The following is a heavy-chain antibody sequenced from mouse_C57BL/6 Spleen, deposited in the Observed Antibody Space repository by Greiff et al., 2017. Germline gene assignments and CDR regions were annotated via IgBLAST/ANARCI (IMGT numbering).Heavy chain of an antibody. Sequence: VQRVESGPGLVAPSQSLSITCTVSGFSLTSYGVAWVRQPPGKGLEWLGVIWGGGSTNYNSALMSRLSISKDNSKSQVFLKMNSLQTDDTAMYYCAKRSYRNPFAYWGQGTLVTVSA. CDR3: AKRSYRNPFAY. CDR1: GFSLTSYG. D-gene: IGHD2-5*01. CDR2: IWGGGST. V-gene: IGHV2-9*01. J-gene: IGHJ3*01.